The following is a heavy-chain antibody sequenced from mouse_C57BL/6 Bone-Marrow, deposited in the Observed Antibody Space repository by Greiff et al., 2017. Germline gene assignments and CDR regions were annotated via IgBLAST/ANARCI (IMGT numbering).Heavy chain of an antibody. Sequence: EVHLVESGPGLVKPSQSLSLTCSVTGYSITSGYYWNWIRQFPGNKLEWMGYITYDGSNNYNPSLKNRISITRDTSKNQFFLKLNSVTPEDTATYYCARGDYDGYFLLYAMDYWGQGTSVTVSS. CDR2: ITYDGSN. CDR1: GYSITSGYY. V-gene: IGHV3-6*01. CDR3: ARGDYDGYFLLYAMDY. J-gene: IGHJ4*01. D-gene: IGHD2-3*01.